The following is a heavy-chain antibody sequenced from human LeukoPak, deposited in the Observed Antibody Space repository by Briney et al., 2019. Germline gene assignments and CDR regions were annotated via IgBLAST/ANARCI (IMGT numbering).Heavy chain of an antibody. V-gene: IGHV3-43D*04. CDR3: AKDKGYSSSWYLFDY. CDR2: ISWDGGST. D-gene: IGHD6-13*01. J-gene: IGHJ4*02. Sequence: PGGSLRLSCAASGFTFDDYAMHWVRQAPGKGLEWVSLISWDGGSTYYADSVKGRFTISRDNSKNSLYLQMNSLRAVDTALYYCAKDKGYSSSWYLFDYWGQGTLVTVSS. CDR1: GFTFDDYA.